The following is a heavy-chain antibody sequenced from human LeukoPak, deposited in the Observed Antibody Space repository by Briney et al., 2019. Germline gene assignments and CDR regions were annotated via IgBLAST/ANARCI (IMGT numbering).Heavy chain of an antibody. D-gene: IGHD2-15*01. CDR2: ITASGDRT. CDR3: ARRDIVVVVSASDY. J-gene: IGHJ4*02. Sequence: PGGSLRLSCTASGFPFSSYAMSWVRLAPGKGLEWVSSITASGDRTFYGDSVRGRFTMSRDNSKNTVYLQMNSLRVDDTAVYYCARRDIVVVVSASDYWGQGTLVTVSS. CDR1: GFPFSSYA. V-gene: IGHV3-23*01.